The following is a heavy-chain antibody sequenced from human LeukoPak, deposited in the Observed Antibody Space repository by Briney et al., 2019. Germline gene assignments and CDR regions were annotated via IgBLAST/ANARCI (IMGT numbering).Heavy chain of an antibody. J-gene: IGHJ2*01. Sequence: SVKVSCKASGFTFTSSAMQWVRQARGQRLEWIGWIIVGSGNTNYARKFQERVTITRDMSTGTAYMELSSLRSEDTAVYYCAADDGDYNDWYFDLWGRGTLVTVSS. CDR2: IIVGSGNT. D-gene: IGHD4-17*01. V-gene: IGHV1-58*02. CDR1: GFTFTSSA. CDR3: AADDGDYNDWYFDL.